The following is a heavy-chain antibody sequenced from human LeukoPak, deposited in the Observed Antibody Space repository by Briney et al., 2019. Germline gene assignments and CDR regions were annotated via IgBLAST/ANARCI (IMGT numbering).Heavy chain of an antibody. D-gene: IGHD2-2*01. V-gene: IGHV1-69*04. Sequence: SVKVSCKASVGTFSSYTISWVRHAPGQGLEWMGRSITTLGIANYEQKFQGRVTITADKSTITGYMELSSLRSEDTAVYSCERDRSPGYFSGIRCSLRFDYWGQGTLVTVSS. J-gene: IGHJ4*02. CDR2: SITTLGIA. CDR1: VGTFSSYT. CDR3: ERDRSPGYFSGIRCSLRFDY.